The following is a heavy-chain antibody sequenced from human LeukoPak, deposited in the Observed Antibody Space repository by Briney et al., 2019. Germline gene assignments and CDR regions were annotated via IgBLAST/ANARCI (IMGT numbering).Heavy chain of an antibody. CDR3: ARGRVSGYSRDFDY. Sequence: ASVKVSCKASGYTFTGYYMHWVRQAPGQGLEWMGWINPNSGGTNYAQKFQGRVTMTRDTSISTAYMELSRLRSDDTAVYYCARGRVSGYSRDFDYWGQGTLVTVSS. V-gene: IGHV1-2*02. D-gene: IGHD1-26*01. CDR2: INPNSGGT. J-gene: IGHJ4*02. CDR1: GYTFTGYY.